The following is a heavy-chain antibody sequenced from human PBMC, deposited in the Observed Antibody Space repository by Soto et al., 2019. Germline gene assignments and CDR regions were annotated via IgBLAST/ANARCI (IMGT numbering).Heavy chain of an antibody. CDR1: GFTFSSYA. V-gene: IGHV3-23*01. D-gene: IGHD2-8*01. CDR2: ISGSGVST. Sequence: GGSLRLSCTDSGFTFSSYAMSWVRQAPGKGLEWVSGISGSGVSTYYADSVKGRFTISRDNSKNTLYLRMNSLRAEDTAVYHCAKWGCTSGYCHYLDSWGRGTLVTVS. J-gene: IGHJ4*02. CDR3: AKWGCTSGYCHYLDS.